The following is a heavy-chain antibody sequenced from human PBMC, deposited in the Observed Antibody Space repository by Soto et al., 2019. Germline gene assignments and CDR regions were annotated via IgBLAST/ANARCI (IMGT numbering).Heavy chain of an antibody. CDR1: GGSISSYY. CDR2: IYYSGST. Sequence: SETLSLTCTVSGGSISSYYWSWIRQPPGKGLEWIGYIYYSGSTNYNPSLKSRVTISVDTSKNQFSLKLSSVTAADTAVYYCARRRVGELELFDYYYYMDVWGKGTTVTVSS. CDR3: ARRRVGELELFDYYYYMDV. J-gene: IGHJ6*03. V-gene: IGHV4-59*08. D-gene: IGHD1-7*01.